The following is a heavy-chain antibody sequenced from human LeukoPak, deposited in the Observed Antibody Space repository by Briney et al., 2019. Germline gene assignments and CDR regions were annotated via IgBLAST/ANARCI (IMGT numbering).Heavy chain of an antibody. CDR3: ASTYCGGDCYPPSPFDY. CDR2: IYYSGSA. Sequence: PSETLSLTCTVSGGSISSYYWSWIRQPPGKGLEWIGYIYYSGSANYNPSLKSRVTISVDTSKNQFSLKLSSVTAADTAVYYCASTYCGGDCYPPSPFDYWGQGTLVTVSS. CDR1: GGSISSYY. D-gene: IGHD2-21*02. V-gene: IGHV4-59*08. J-gene: IGHJ4*02.